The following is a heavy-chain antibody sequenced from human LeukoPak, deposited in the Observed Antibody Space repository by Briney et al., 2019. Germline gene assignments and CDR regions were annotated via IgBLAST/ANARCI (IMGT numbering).Heavy chain of an antibody. D-gene: IGHD3-16*01. J-gene: IGHJ2*01. V-gene: IGHV4-59*01. CDR3: ARGLAGRASGAVYFDL. CDR1: GGSFSY. CDR2: IYDHGRT. Sequence: SEALSLTCIVSGGSFSYLSWIRQPPGKGLEWIGIIYDHGRTEYNPSLKSRVSISVDTSKNQVSLRLNSVTPADTAVYYCARGLAGRASGAVYFDLWGRGALVTVSS.